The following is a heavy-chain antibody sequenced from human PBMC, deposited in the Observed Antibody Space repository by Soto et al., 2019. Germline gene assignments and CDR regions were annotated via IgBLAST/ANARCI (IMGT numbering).Heavy chain of an antibody. CDR3: AKDSYYDFWSGPRAYYYYGTDV. J-gene: IGHJ6*02. V-gene: IGHV3-30*18. CDR1: GFTFSSYG. Sequence: PGGSLRLSCAASGFTFSSYGMHWVRQAPGKGLEWVAVISYDGSNKYYADSVKGRFTISRDNSKNTLYLQMNSLRAEDTAVDYCAKDSYYDFWSGPRAYYYYGTDVWGQGTTVTVSS. D-gene: IGHD3-3*01. CDR2: ISYDGSNK.